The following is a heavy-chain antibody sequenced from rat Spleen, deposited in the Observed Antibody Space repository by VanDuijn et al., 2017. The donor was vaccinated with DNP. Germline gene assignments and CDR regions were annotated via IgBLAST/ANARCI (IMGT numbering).Heavy chain of an antibody. CDR2: ISYDDGST. CDR3: ARPDY. Sequence: EVQLVESGGGLVQPGRSMKLSCAASGFTFSDYNMAWVRQAPKKGLEWVATISYDDGSTYYRDSVKGRFTISRDNAKSTLYLQMDSLNSEDTATYYCARPDYWGQGVMVIVSS. V-gene: IGHV5-7*01. J-gene: IGHJ2*01. CDR1: GFTFSDYN.